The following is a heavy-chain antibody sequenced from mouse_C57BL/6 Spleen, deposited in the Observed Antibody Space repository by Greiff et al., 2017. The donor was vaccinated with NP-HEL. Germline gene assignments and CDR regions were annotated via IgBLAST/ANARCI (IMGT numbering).Heavy chain of an antibody. V-gene: IGHV1-4*01. CDR3: ARRDLYPFAY. CDR1: GYTFTSYT. J-gene: IGHJ3*01. D-gene: IGHD2-1*01. Sequence: QVHVKQSGAELARPGASVKMSCKASGYTFTSYTMHWVKQRPGQGLEWIGYINPSSGYTKYNQKFKDKATLTADKSSSTAYMQLSSLTSEDSAVYYCARRDLYPFAYWGQGTLVTVSA. CDR2: INPSSGYT.